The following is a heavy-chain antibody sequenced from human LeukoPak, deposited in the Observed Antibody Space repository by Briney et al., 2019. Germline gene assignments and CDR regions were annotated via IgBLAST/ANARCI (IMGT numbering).Heavy chain of an antibody. CDR2: ISGSGGST. CDR3: AKDQLDYYDSSGYYH. D-gene: IGHD3-22*01. Sequence: GGSLRLSCAASGFTFSNFLMTWVRQAPGKGPEWVSAISGSGGSTYYADSVKGRFTISRDNSKNTLYLQMNSLRAEDTAVYYCAKDQLDYYDSSGYYHWGQGTLVTVSS. V-gene: IGHV3-23*01. CDR1: GFTFSNFL. J-gene: IGHJ5*02.